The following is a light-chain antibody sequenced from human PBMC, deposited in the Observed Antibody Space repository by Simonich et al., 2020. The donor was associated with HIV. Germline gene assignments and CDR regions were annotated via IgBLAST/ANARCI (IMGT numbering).Light chain of an antibody. J-gene: IGLJ3*02. CDR3: SSYTSSSTLV. CDR1: RRDVGGYTY. V-gene: IGLV2-14*01. Sequence: QSALTQPASVSGSPGQSITISCTGSRRDVGGYTYVSWYQQTPGKAPKLMIYDVNKRPSGVSKRFSGSKSGNTASLTISGLQAEDEADYYCSSYTSSSTLVFGGGTKLTVL. CDR2: DVN.